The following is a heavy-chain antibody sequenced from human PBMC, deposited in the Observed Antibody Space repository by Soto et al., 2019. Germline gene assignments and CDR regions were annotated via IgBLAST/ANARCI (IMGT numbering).Heavy chain of an antibody. Sequence: EVQVLESGGGLVQPGGSLRLSCGASGFAFYKYAMSWVRQAPGKGLEWVSAITDNGSGTYYADSVRGRFTISRDNAKNTLHLQMNSLRAEDTAVYYCASPGTYYYDMDVWGQGTTVTVSS. D-gene: IGHD1-26*01. CDR1: GFAFYKYA. V-gene: IGHV3-23*01. CDR2: ITDNGSGT. CDR3: ASPGTYYYDMDV. J-gene: IGHJ6*02.